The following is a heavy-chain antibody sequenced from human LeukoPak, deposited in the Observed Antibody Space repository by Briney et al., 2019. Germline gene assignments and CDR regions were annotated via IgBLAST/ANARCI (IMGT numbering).Heavy chain of an antibody. V-gene: IGHV3-23*01. CDR1: GFTFSSYE. CDR2: ISPGGGPT. J-gene: IGHJ4*02. D-gene: IGHD5-12*01. CDR3: AKDGAWLRFDD. Sequence: GSLRLSCAASGFTFSSYEMNWVRQAPGKGLEWVSGISPGGGPTYYADSVKGRFTISRDDSKNTLYLQMNNLRAEDTAVYYCAKDGAWLRFDDWGQGILVTVSS.